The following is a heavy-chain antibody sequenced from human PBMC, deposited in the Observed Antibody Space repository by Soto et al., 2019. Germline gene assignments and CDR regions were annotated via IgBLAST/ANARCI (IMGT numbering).Heavy chain of an antibody. D-gene: IGHD2-15*01. Sequence: EVLLVESGGGLVQPGGSLRLSCAASGFTVTSSYMSWVRQAPGKGLECVSLVYSNGATYYADSVKGRFTISRDTFRNTLDLQMNSLRAEDTAVYYCARDSRFRSVGDYWGQGTLVTVSS. CDR3: ARDSRFRSVGDY. J-gene: IGHJ4*02. CDR1: GFTVTSSY. CDR2: VYSNGAT. V-gene: IGHV3-66*01.